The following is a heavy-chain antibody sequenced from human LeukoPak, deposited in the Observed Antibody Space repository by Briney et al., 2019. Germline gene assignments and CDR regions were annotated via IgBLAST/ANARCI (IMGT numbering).Heavy chain of an antibody. V-gene: IGHV1-46*01. CDR1: GYTFTSYF. Sequence: ASVKASCKASGYTFTSYFLHWVRQAPGQGLEWMGTINPNDGSTSYAQNFQGRVTMTRDTSTSTVYMELSSLRSEDTAVYYCARARGYSGYHPIDYWGQGTLVTVSS. CDR3: ARARGYSGYHPIDY. J-gene: IGHJ4*02. D-gene: IGHD5-12*01. CDR2: INPNDGST.